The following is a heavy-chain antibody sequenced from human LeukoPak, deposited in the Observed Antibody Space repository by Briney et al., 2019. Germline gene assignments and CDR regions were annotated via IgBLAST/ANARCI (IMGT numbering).Heavy chain of an antibody. CDR1: GFTFSTYS. V-gene: IGHV3-48*01. CDR3: ARGTMVRGVNNYYYYYYMDV. D-gene: IGHD3-10*01. CDR2: ITSSSSTI. J-gene: IGHJ6*03. Sequence: PGGSLRLSCAASGFTFSTYSMNWVRQAPGKGLEWVSDITSSSSTIYYADSVKGRFTISRDNAKNSLYLQMNSLRAEDTAAYYGARGTMVRGVNNYYYYYYMDVWGKGTTVTVSS.